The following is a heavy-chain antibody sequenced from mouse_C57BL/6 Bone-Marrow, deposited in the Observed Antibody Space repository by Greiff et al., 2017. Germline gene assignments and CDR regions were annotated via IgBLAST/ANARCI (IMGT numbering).Heavy chain of an antibody. J-gene: IGHJ1*03. Sequence: VQLQQSGAELVRPGASVKLSCTASGFNIKDVYMHWVKQRPEQGLEWIGWIDPENGDTEYASKFQGKATITADTSSNTAYLQLSSLTSEDTAVYYCTTEGWLLPWYFDVWGTGTTVTVSS. CDR3: TTEGWLLPWYFDV. V-gene: IGHV14-4*01. CDR2: IDPENGDT. CDR1: GFNIKDVY. D-gene: IGHD2-3*01.